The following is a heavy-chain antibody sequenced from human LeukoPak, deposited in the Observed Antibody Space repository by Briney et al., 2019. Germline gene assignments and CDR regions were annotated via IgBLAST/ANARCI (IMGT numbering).Heavy chain of an antibody. Sequence: SETLSLTCTVSGGSISSSSYYWGWIRQPPGKGLEWIGSIYYSGSTYYNPSLKSRVTISVDTSKNQFSLRLISVTAVDTAVYYCARQGVGATDCWGQGTLVTVSS. V-gene: IGHV4-39*01. D-gene: IGHD1-26*01. CDR3: ARQGVGATDC. CDR1: GGSISSSSYY. CDR2: IYYSGST. J-gene: IGHJ4*02.